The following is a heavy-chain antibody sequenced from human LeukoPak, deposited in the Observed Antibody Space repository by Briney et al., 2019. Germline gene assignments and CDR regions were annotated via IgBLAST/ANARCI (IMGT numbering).Heavy chain of an antibody. CDR1: GGSISSYY. Sequence: SETLSLTCTVSGGSISSYYWSWIRQPPGKGLEWIGYIYYSGNTDYNPSLKSRITLSVDTSKNQFSLKLSSVTAADTAVYYCAGSHLSSSLFYWGQGTLATVSS. CDR3: AGSHLSSSLFY. D-gene: IGHD6-13*01. V-gene: IGHV4-59*01. CDR2: IYYSGNT. J-gene: IGHJ4*02.